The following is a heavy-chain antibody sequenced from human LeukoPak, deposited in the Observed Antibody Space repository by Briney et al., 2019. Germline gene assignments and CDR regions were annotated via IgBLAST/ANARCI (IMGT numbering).Heavy chain of an antibody. CDR3: ARVWNTAMVSYYYYYMDV. CDR2: ISYDGTNK. V-gene: IGHV3-30*03. D-gene: IGHD5-18*01. CDR1: GFTFSSYG. J-gene: IGHJ6*03. Sequence: PGRSLRLSCVASGFTFSSYGMHWVRQAPGKGLEWVAVISYDGTNKYYADSVKGRFTISRDNAKNSLYLQMNSLRAEDTAVYYCARVWNTAMVSYYYYYMDVWGKGTTVTVSS.